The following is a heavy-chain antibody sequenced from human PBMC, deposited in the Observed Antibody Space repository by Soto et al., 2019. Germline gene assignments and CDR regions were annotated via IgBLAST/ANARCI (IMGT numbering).Heavy chain of an antibody. D-gene: IGHD4-4*01. CDR3: ARELQGLYYFDY. V-gene: IGHV1-3*01. J-gene: IGHJ4*02. Sequence: ASVKVSCKASEYTFTSYTMHWVRQAPGQRLEWMGWINGGNGNTKYSQKFQGRVTITRDTSASTAYMEPSSLRSDDTAVYYCARELQGLYYFDYWGQGTLVTVP. CDR1: EYTFTSYT. CDR2: INGGNGNT.